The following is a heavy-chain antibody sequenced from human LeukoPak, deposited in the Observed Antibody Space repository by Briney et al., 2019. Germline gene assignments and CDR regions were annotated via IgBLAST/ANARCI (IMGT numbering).Heavy chain of an antibody. Sequence: KPGGSLRLSCAASGFTFSTYSMNWVRQAPGKGLEWVSSINSNSRYIYYADSMRGRFTISRDNAKNSLYLQMNSLKPEDTAVYYCSRVAEAAAFDSWGQGTLVTVSS. D-gene: IGHD6-13*01. CDR3: SRVAEAAAFDS. CDR2: INSNSRYI. J-gene: IGHJ4*02. CDR1: GFTFSTYS. V-gene: IGHV3-21*06.